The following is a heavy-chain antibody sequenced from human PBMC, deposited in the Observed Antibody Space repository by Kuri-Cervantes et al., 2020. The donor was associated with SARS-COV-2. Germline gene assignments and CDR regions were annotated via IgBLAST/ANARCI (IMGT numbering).Heavy chain of an antibody. V-gene: IGHV3-20*04. CDR1: GFTFDDYG. CDR2: INWNGGST. CDR3: AKDGKIGGNYFDY. D-gene: IGHD3-16*01. Sequence: GESLKISCAASGFTFDDYGMSWVRQAPGKGLEWVSGINWNGGSTGYADSVKGRFTISRDNAKNSLYLQMNSLRAEDTAVYYCAKDGKIGGNYFDYWGQGTLVTVSS. J-gene: IGHJ4*02.